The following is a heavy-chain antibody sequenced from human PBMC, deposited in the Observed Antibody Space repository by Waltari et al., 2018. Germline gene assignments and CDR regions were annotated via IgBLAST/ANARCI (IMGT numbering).Heavy chain of an antibody. CDR3: ARDVPNGYFDY. V-gene: IGHV3-7*01. CDR2: INQDGRDK. CDR1: GFTFKNYW. J-gene: IGHJ4*02. Sequence: EVHLVQSGGGLIQPGGSLRLSCGVSGFTFKNYWMTWVRQAPGKGLEWGANINQDGRDKNYVDSVEGRFTISRDNAQNSVYLQMNSLRAEDTAVYYCARDVPNGYFDYWGSGTLVTVSS. D-gene: IGHD1-1*01.